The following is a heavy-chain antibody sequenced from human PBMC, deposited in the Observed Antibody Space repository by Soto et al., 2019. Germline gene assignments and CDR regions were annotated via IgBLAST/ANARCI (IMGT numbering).Heavy chain of an antibody. Sequence: QVQLQESGPGLVKPSQTLSLTCTVSGDSMTTVGYYWNWIRQHPGQGLEWIGFISYSGSTYYSSSLKGRVAITADTSKTPLSLKLNSVMAACTAVYYCTCGDYWGQVNLVTVS. CDR3: TCGDY. J-gene: IGHJ4*02. CDR2: ISYSGST. V-gene: IGHV4-31*03. D-gene: IGHD1-26*01. CDR1: GDSMTTVGYY.